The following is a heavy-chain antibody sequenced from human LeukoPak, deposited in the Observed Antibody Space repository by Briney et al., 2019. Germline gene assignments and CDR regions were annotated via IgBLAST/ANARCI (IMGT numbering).Heavy chain of an antibody. CDR2: ISAYNGNT. CDR1: GYTFTSYG. J-gene: IGHJ4*02. CDR3: ARDPERWLQFIGNY. D-gene: IGHD5-24*01. Sequence: ASVKVSCKASGYTFTSYGISWVRQAPGQGLEWMGWISAYNGNTNYAQKLQGRVTMTTNTSPSTAYMELRSLRSDDTAVYYCARDPERWLQFIGNYWGQGTLVTVSS. V-gene: IGHV1-18*01.